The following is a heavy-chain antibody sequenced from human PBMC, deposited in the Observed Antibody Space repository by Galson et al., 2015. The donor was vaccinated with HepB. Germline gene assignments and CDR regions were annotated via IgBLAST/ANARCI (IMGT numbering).Heavy chain of an antibody. J-gene: IGHJ4*02. CDR2: IIPIFGTA. V-gene: IGHV1-69*13. Sequence: SVKVSCKASGGTFSSYAISWVRQAPGQGLEWMGGIIPIFGTANYAQKFQGRVTITADESTSTAYMELSSLRSEDTAVYYCARGPDIVVVPAAWGPDYFDYWGQGTLVTVSS. CDR1: GGTFSSYA. D-gene: IGHD2-2*01. CDR3: ARGPDIVVVPAAWGPDYFDY.